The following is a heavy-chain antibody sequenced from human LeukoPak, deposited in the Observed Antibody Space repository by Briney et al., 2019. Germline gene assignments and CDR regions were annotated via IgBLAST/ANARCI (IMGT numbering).Heavy chain of an antibody. V-gene: IGHV4-59*08. CDR3: ARLQWQYYFDY. CDR1: GGSISSYY. Sequence: PSETLSLTCTVSGGSISSYYWSWIRQPPGKGLEWIGYIYYSGSTNYSPSLKSRVTISVDTSKNQFSLKLSSVTAADTAVYYCARLQWQYYFDYWGQGTLVTVSS. CDR2: IYYSGST. D-gene: IGHD6-19*01. J-gene: IGHJ4*02.